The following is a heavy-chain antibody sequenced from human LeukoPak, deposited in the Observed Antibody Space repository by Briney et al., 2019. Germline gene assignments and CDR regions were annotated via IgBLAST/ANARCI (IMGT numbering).Heavy chain of an antibody. CDR2: INPNSGGT. Sequence: ASVKVSCKASGYTFTGYYMHWVRQAPGQGLEWMGWINPNSGGTNYAQKFQGRVTMTRDTSTSTAYMELSRLRSDDTAVYYCAIAVAFGAARNDYYFDYWGQGTLVTVSS. CDR1: GYTFTGYY. J-gene: IGHJ4*02. CDR3: AIAVAFGAARNDYYFDY. V-gene: IGHV1-2*02. D-gene: IGHD6-19*01.